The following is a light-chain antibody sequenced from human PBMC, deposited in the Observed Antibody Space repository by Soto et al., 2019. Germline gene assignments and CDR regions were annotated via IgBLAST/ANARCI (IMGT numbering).Light chain of an antibody. CDR2: DVS. CDR3: QQRSDWPWT. Sequence: TQSPSSVSASVGDRVTITCRASQGINNYLAWYQQKPGQAPRLLVYDVSNRATGIPARFSGGGSGTDFTLTISNLEPEDFAVYYCQQRSDWPWTFGQGTKV. CDR1: QGINNY. V-gene: IGKV3-11*01. J-gene: IGKJ1*01.